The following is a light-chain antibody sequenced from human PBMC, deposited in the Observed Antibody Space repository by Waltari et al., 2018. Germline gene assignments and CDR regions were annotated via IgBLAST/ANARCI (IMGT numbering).Light chain of an antibody. CDR1: QSISSY. CDR3: HQSYSTPWT. Sequence: DIQVTPSPSSLSASVGDRVTITCRASQSISSYLNWYQQKPGQAPKLLIYAASSLQSGVPSRFSGSGSGTDCRVNSSSLQPEDFATYYCHQSYSTPWTFGQGTKGEIK. CDR2: AAS. J-gene: IGKJ1*01. V-gene: IGKV1-39*01.